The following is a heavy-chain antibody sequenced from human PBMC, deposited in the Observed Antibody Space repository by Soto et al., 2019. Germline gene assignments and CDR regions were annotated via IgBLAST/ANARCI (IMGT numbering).Heavy chain of an antibody. D-gene: IGHD1-26*01. CDR3: AKGRYSGSYYTFDY. Sequence: GGSLRLSCAASGFTFSDFGIHWVRQAPDKGLEWVALISYDGSKTYYADSVKGRVTISRDNSTNTLYLQMTSLRAEDTAVYYCAKGRYSGSYYTFDYWGQGTLVTVSS. CDR2: ISYDGSKT. V-gene: IGHV3-30*18. CDR1: GFTFSDFG. J-gene: IGHJ4*02.